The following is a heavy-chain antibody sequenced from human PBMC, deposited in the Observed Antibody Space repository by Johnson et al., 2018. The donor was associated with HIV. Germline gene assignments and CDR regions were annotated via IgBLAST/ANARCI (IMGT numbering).Heavy chain of an antibody. J-gene: IGHJ3*02. CDR2: IIWNSGSI. D-gene: IGHD5-18*01. CDR3: AKDRFRVGTTMAESGAFDI. V-gene: IGHV3-9*01. CDR1: GFTFDDHA. Sequence: VYLVESGGGLVQPGRSLRLSCAASGFTFDDHAMHWVRQAPGKGLEWVSGIIWNSGSIAYADSVKGRFTISRDNAKNSLYLQMNSLRAEDTALYYCAKDRFRVGTTMAESGAFDIWGQGTMVTVSS.